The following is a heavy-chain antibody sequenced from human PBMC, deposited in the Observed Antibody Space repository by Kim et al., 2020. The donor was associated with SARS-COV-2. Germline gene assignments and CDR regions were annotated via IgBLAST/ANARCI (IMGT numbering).Heavy chain of an antibody. J-gene: IGHJ4*02. CDR2: ISGSGGST. D-gene: IGHD3-10*01. Sequence: GGSLRLSCAASGFTFSSYAMSWVRQAPGKGLEWVSAISGSGGSTYYADSVKGRFTISRDNSKNTLYLQMNSLRAEDTAVYYCAKEVNSGGEWFGEFPYYFDYSGQGTLCTLSP. CDR3: AKEVNSGGEWFGEFPYYFDY. CDR1: GFTFSSYA. V-gene: IGHV3-23*01.